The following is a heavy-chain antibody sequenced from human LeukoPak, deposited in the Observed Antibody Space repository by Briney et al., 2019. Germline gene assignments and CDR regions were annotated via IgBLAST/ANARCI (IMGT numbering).Heavy chain of an antibody. CDR3: ARAHADY. J-gene: IGHJ4*02. V-gene: IGHV4-30-4*01. CDR2: IYDSGST. Sequence: PSQTLSLTCTVSGGSISSGDYYWSWIRQPPGKGLEWIGYIYDSGSTYYNSSFKSRLTISVDTSKNQFSLKLSSVTAADTAVYYCARAHADYWGQGTLVTVSS. CDR1: GGSISSGDYY.